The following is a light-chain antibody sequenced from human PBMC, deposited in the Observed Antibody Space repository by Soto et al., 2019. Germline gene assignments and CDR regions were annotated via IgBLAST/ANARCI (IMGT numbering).Light chain of an antibody. CDR1: QSVSSNY. V-gene: IGKV3-20*01. Sequence: EIVLTQSPGTLSLSPGERATLSCRASQSVSSNYLAWYQQKPGQAPRLLIYGASSRATGIPDRFSGSGSGTDFTLTIRRLEPEDFAVYYYQQYGSSPTFGQGTRLEIK. CDR2: GAS. CDR3: QQYGSSPT. J-gene: IGKJ5*01.